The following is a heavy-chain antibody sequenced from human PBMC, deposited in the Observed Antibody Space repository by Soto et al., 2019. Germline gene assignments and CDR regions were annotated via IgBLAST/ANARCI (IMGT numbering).Heavy chain of an antibody. V-gene: IGHV3-20*04. CDR2: INRHGDST. Sequence: EVSLVESGGGVVRPGGSLRLSCAASGFGFDEYGMSWVRQGPGKGLEWVSGINRHGDSTGYADSVKGRFTISRDNPKNSLYLQMNGLRAEDTAFYYCARDHRWGYEYGDYGASWGQGTLVTVSS. J-gene: IGHJ5*02. CDR1: GFGFDEYG. CDR3: ARDHRWGYEYGDYGAS. D-gene: IGHD4-17*01.